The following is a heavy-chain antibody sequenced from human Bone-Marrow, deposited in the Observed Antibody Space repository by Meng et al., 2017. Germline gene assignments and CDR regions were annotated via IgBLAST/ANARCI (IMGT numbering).Heavy chain of an antibody. CDR2: INHSGST. J-gene: IGHJ5*02. CDR3: AKARLWGDNWFDP. Sequence: QVQLTQWGAGLLKPSETLSLTCAVYGGSFSGYYWSWIRQPPGKGLEWIGEINHSGSTNYNPSLKSRVTISVDTSKNQFSLKLSSVTAADTAVYYCAKARLWGDNWFDPWGQGTLVTVSS. D-gene: IGHD3-16*01. V-gene: IGHV4-34*01. CDR1: GGSFSGYY.